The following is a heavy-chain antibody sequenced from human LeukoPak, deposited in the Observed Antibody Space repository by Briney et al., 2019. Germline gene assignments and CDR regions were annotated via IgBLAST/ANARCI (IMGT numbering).Heavy chain of an antibody. CDR3: AREGLSFRALPDTRAVTDYYYYGMDV. J-gene: IGHJ6*02. D-gene: IGHD6-19*01. CDR2: ISSSSSTI. Sequence: SGGSLRLSCAASGFTFSSYSMNWVRQAPGKGLEWVSYISSSSSTIYYADSVKGRFTISRDNSENTLYLQMNSLRAEDTAVYYCAREGLSFRALPDTRAVTDYYYYGMDVWGQGTTVTVSS. CDR1: GFTFSSYS. V-gene: IGHV3-48*01.